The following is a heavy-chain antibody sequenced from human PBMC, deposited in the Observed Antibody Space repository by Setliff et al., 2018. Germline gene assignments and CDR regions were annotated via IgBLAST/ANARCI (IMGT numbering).Heavy chain of an antibody. CDR3: ARTGTYRYFDY. Sequence: KPSETLSLTCTVSGASLNSGTYYWGWIRQPPGKGLEWIGRIYYRGDTYNPSLKGRLTISVDTAQNQFSLRLTSVTAADTAVYYCARTGTYRYFDYWGQGALVTVSS. V-gene: IGHV4-39*01. D-gene: IGHD1-1*01. CDR2: IYYRGDT. CDR1: GASLNSGTYY. J-gene: IGHJ4*02.